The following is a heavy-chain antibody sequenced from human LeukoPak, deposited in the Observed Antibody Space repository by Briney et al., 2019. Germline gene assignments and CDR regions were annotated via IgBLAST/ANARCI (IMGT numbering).Heavy chain of an antibody. Sequence: ASVKVSCKASGYTFTGYYMHWVRQAPGQGLEWMGWINPNSGGTNYAQKFQGRVTMTRDTSISTAYMELSRLRSDDTAAYYCASAVLYNSSVVAAPSWFDPWGQGTLVTVSS. D-gene: IGHD3-22*01. V-gene: IGHV1-2*02. J-gene: IGHJ5*02. CDR1: GYTFTGYY. CDR3: ASAVLYNSSVVAAPSWFDP. CDR2: INPNSGGT.